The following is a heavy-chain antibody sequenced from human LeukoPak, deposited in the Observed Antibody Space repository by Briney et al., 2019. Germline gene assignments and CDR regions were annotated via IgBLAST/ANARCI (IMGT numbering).Heavy chain of an antibody. CDR2: INPNSGVT. CDR1: GYTFTGYY. V-gene: IGHV1-2*02. J-gene: IGHJ4*02. Sequence: ASVKVSCKASGYTFTGYYIHWVRQTPGQGFEWMGWINPNSGVTNYAQKFQGRVTMTRDTSISTAYMELSRLRSDDTAVYYCARERLSPGKGFDYWGQGTLVTVSS. CDR3: ARERLSPGKGFDY. D-gene: IGHD4-23*01.